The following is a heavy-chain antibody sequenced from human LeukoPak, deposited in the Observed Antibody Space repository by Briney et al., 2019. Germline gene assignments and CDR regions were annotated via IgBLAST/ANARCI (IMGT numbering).Heavy chain of an antibody. V-gene: IGHV4-59*12. CDR1: GGSISSYY. Sequence: SETLSLTCTVSGGSISSYYWSWIRQPPGKGLEWIGYIYYSGSTYYNPSLKSRVTISVDTSKNQFSLKLSSVTAADTAVYYCARDRAAMYYYGMDVWGQGTTVTVSS. CDR2: IYYSGST. CDR3: ARDRAAMYYYGMDV. J-gene: IGHJ6*02. D-gene: IGHD5-18*01.